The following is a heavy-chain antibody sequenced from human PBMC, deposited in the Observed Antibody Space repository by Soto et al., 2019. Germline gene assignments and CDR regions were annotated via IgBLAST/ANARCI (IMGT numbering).Heavy chain of an antibody. J-gene: IGHJ6*02. CDR1: GFTFTSSA. Sequence: SVKVSCKASGFTFTSSAVQWVRQARGQRLEWIGWIVVGSGKTNYAQKFQKRVPIPRDISKSTAYMGLGSLRSEDTAVFFCAAGSRYSRGWSTYYYGMDVWGQGTLVTVSS. V-gene: IGHV1-58*01. CDR2: IVVGSGKT. D-gene: IGHD6-19*01. CDR3: AAGSRYSRGWSTYYYGMDV.